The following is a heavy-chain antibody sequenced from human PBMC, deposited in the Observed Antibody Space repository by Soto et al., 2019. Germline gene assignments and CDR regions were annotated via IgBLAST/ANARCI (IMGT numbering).Heavy chain of an antibody. CDR2: ISGSGGST. CDR1: GFTFSSYA. J-gene: IGHJ6*02. CDR3: AKSVGDYGDPLLYYGMDV. V-gene: IGHV3-23*01. D-gene: IGHD4-17*01. Sequence: GGSLRLSCAASGFTFSSYAMSWVRQAPGKGLEWVSAISGSGGSTYYADSVKGRFTISRDNSKNTLYLQMNSLRAEDTAVYYCAKSVGDYGDPLLYYGMDVWGQGTTVTVYS.